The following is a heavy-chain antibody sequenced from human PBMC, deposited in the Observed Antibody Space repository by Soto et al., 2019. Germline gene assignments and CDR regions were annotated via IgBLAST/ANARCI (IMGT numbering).Heavy chain of an antibody. Sequence: PGGSLRLSCAASGFTFSSYAMSWVRQAPGKGLEWVSAISGSGGSTYYADSVKGRFTISRDNSKNTLYLQMNSLRAEDTAVYYCAKPKGRPKNPIGIVVVPAENWFDPWGQGTLVTVSS. J-gene: IGHJ5*02. CDR3: AKPKGRPKNPIGIVVVPAENWFDP. CDR1: GFTFSSYA. D-gene: IGHD2-2*01. V-gene: IGHV3-23*01. CDR2: ISGSGGST.